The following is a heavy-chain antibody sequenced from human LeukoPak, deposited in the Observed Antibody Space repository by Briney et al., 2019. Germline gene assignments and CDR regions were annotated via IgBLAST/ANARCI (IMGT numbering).Heavy chain of an antibody. D-gene: IGHD4-17*01. CDR2: IYYSGST. J-gene: IGHJ4*02. Sequence: SETLSLTCAVSGGSISSGGYYWSWIRQPPGKGLEWIGYIYYSGSTNYNPSLKSRVTISVDTSKNQFSLKLSSVTAADTAVYYCARDGRSQSTVTKPWDYWGQGTLVTVSS. CDR1: GGSISSGGYY. V-gene: IGHV4-61*08. CDR3: ARDGRSQSTVTKPWDY.